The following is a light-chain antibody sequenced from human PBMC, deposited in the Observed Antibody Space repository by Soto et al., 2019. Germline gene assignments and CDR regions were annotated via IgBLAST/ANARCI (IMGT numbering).Light chain of an antibody. Sequence: QSALTQPASVSGSPGQSITISCTGTSSDVGGYNYVSWYQQHPGKAPKLMIYEVSNRPSGVSNRVSGSKFGNTASLTISGLQAEDEAEYYCSSYASNSTAVFGTGTKVTVL. J-gene: IGLJ1*01. V-gene: IGLV2-14*01. CDR1: SSDVGGYNY. CDR3: SSYASNSTAV. CDR2: EVS.